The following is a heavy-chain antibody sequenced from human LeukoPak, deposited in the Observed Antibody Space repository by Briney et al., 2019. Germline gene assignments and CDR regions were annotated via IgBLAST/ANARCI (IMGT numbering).Heavy chain of an antibody. V-gene: IGHV5-51*01. Sequence: GEPLKISCQSSGYRFTNYWIGWVRQMPGKGLEWMGIIYPGDSDTRYSPSFQGQVTISADKSISTAYLQWSSLKASDTAMYYCASPSYNWNDGALFWGQGTLVTVSS. J-gene: IGHJ4*02. D-gene: IGHD1-1*01. CDR1: GYRFTNYW. CDR2: IYPGDSDT. CDR3: ASPSYNWNDGALF.